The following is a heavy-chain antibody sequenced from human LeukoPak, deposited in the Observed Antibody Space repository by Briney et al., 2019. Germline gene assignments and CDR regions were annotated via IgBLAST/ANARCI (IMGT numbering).Heavy chain of an antibody. J-gene: IGHJ6*03. CDR1: GVSMRSSNYY. Sequence: PSETLSLTCSVSGVSMRSSNYYWGWIRQPPGKGLEWIGSIYYIGRSHYNPSLESRVTISVDTSTSHFTLKLRSVTAADTAVYYCARGHYYYYMDVWGKGTTVTVSS. CDR2: IYYIGRS. CDR3: ARGHYYYYMDV. V-gene: IGHV4-39*02.